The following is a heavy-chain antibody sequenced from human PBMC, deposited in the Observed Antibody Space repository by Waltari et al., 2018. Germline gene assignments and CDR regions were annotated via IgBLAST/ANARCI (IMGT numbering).Heavy chain of an antibody. Sequence: QVHLVQSGAEVKKPGASVKVSCKASGYTFTGYYIQWVRRAPGQGREWMGRINANSGDTKYAQKFQGRVTLTRDKSINTAYMELSSLKSDDTAVYYCAGDLGSDYGNRDYWGQGTLVTVPS. CDR2: INANSGDT. CDR1: GYTFTGYY. J-gene: IGHJ4*02. CDR3: AGDLGSDYGNRDY. D-gene: IGHD4-17*01. V-gene: IGHV1-2*06.